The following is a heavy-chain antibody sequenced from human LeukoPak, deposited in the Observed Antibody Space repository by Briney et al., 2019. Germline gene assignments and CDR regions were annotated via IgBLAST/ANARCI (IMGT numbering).Heavy chain of an antibody. CDR2: ISAYIGNT. Sequence: ASVKVSCKASGYTFTNYGISWVRQAPGQGLEWMGWISAYIGNTNYAQKLQGRVTMTTDTSTSTAYMELRSLRSDDTAVYYCARDRGNTMIVVGLFDYWGQGTLVTVSS. J-gene: IGHJ4*02. CDR3: ARDRGNTMIVVGLFDY. V-gene: IGHV1-18*01. CDR1: GYTFTNYG. D-gene: IGHD3-22*01.